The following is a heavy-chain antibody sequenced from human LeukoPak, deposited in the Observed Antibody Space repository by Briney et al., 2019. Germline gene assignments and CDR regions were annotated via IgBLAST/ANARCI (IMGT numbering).Heavy chain of an antibody. Sequence: ASVKVSCTASGYTFTNYYMHWVRQAPGQGLEWLGIINPSGGSTTYAQTFQGRVTMTRDMSTNTAYMELSSLISEDTAVYYCTRDPGLTNFYYYMDVWGKGTTVTVSS. CDR3: TRDPGLTNFYYYMDV. D-gene: IGHD4-11*01. V-gene: IGHV1-46*01. CDR2: INPSGGST. CDR1: GYTFTNYY. J-gene: IGHJ6*03.